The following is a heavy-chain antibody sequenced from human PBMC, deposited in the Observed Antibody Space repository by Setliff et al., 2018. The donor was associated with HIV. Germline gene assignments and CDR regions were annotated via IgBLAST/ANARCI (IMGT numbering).Heavy chain of an antibody. D-gene: IGHD3-10*01. CDR1: GYSISSGYY. CDR3: ARLGGGREDY. J-gene: IGHJ4*02. V-gene: IGHV4-38-2*01. CDR2: IYHSGIT. Sequence: SETLSLTCAVSGYSISSGYYWGWIRQPPGKGLEWIGSIYHSGITFYNPSLKSRVTISVDTSKNQFSLRLSSVTAADTAVYYCARLGGGREDYWGQGTLVTVPQ.